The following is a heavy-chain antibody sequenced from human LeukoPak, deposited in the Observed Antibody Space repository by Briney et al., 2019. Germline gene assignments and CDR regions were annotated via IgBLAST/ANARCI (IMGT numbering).Heavy chain of an antibody. Sequence: PSETLSLTCTVSGGSTSSDHWSWIRQPPGKGRERVGHIYYSGSMKYNPTLKSRVTISVDTSNNQFSLKLTTVTAADTAVYYCVVFIAGGGGRGYWGQGTLVTVSS. V-gene: IGHV4-59*01. CDR3: VVFIAGGGGRGY. CDR1: GGSTSSDH. CDR2: IYYSGSM. J-gene: IGHJ4*02. D-gene: IGHD6-13*01.